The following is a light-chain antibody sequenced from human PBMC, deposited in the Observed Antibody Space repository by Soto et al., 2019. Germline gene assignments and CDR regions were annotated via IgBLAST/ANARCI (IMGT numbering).Light chain of an antibody. Sequence: PVRNQPASGSSAAGHALTIVCNETSGDVGSYSHVSWYQQHPGKAPRLIIYEGSKRPSGVSHRFSASRSDKTASLTISGLQAEDEAAYYCCSYALRSSYVFGTGTKVTVL. CDR2: EGS. CDR3: CSYALRSSYV. CDR1: SGDVGSYSH. V-gene: IGLV2-23*01. J-gene: IGLJ1*01.